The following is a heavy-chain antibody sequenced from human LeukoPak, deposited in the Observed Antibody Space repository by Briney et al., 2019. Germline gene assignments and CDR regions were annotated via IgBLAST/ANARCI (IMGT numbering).Heavy chain of an antibody. CDR2: IQQDGGQK. V-gene: IGHV3-7*05. J-gene: IGHJ4*02. CDR1: GFTFSNYW. CDR3: ARASNPWLQLS. Sequence: GGSLRLSCAASGFTFSNYWMIWVRQAPGKGLEWVASIQQDGGQKRYADSVRGRFTVSRDNAQTSLYLHMNSLRAEDTAVYYCARASNPWLQLSWGQGTLVTVSS. D-gene: IGHD5-24*01.